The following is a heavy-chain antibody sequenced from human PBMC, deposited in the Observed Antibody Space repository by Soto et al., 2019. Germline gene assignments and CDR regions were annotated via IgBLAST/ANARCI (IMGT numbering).Heavy chain of an antibody. Sequence: GGSLRLSCSASGFTFSSYVMNCVRQAPGKGLEYVSGITSTGGSTFYADSVKGRYIISRDTSQNTVYLQMSSLTTADTAVYYCLVASAAYWGQGTQVTVSS. CDR2: ITSTGGST. CDR1: GFTFSSYV. D-gene: IGHD6-13*01. V-gene: IGHV3-64D*06. CDR3: LVASAAY. J-gene: IGHJ4*02.